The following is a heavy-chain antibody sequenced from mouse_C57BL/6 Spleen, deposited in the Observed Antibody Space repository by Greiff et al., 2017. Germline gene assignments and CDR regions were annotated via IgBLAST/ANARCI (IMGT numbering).Heavy chain of an antibody. Sequence: VESGGGLVQPGGSLSLSCAASGFTFTDYYMSWVRQPPGKALEWLGFIRNKANGYTTEYSASVKGRFTISRDNSQSILYLQMNALRAEDSATYYCARYAGYYWYYYAMDYWGQGTSVTVSS. CDR1: GFTFTDYY. CDR2: IRNKANGYTT. V-gene: IGHV7-3*01. J-gene: IGHJ4*01. CDR3: ARYAGYYWYYYAMDY. D-gene: IGHD2-3*01.